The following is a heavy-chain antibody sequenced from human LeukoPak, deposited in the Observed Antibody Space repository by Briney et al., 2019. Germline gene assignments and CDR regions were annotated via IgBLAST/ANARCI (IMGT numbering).Heavy chain of an antibody. J-gene: IGHJ4*02. Sequence: GGSLRLSCAASGFIFSSYWMHWVRQAPGKGLVWVSRINSDGSSASYADSVKGRFTVSRDNAKNTLYLQMNSLRAEDTAVYYCARDINYYDSSGYYKDYWGQGTLVTVSS. D-gene: IGHD3-22*01. CDR2: INSDGSSA. CDR3: ARDINYYDSSGYYKDY. V-gene: IGHV3-74*01. CDR1: GFIFSSYW.